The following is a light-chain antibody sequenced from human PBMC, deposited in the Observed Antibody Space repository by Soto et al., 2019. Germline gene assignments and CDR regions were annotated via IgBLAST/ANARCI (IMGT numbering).Light chain of an antibody. CDR1: QSISTW. CDR3: QQYNSYSTFGPAT. Sequence: DIQVTQSPSTLSASVGDRVTITCRASQSISTWLAWYQQKPGKAPKLLIYSASDLESGVPSRFSGSGFGTEFTLTITSLQPDDFATYYCQQYNSYSTFGPATFGQGTKVDIK. V-gene: IGKV1-5*03. J-gene: IGKJ1*01. CDR2: SAS.